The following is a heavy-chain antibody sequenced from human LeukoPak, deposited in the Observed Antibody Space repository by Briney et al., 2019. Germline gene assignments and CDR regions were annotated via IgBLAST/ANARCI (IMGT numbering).Heavy chain of an antibody. D-gene: IGHD6-13*01. CDR3: TREAAGSTGYYYYYYMDV. Sequence: GGSLRLSCTASGFTFGDYAMSWFRQAPGKGLEWVGFIRSKAYGGTTEYAASVKGRFTISRDDSKSIAYLQMNSLKTEDTAVYYCTREAAGSTGYYYYYYMDVWGKGTTVTVSS. CDR2: IRSKAYGGTT. J-gene: IGHJ6*03. CDR1: GFTFGDYA. V-gene: IGHV3-49*03.